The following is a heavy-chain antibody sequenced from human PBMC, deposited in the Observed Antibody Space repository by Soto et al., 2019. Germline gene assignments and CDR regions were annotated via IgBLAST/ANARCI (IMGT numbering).Heavy chain of an antibody. J-gene: IGHJ6*02. D-gene: IGHD2-15*01. CDR3: TTPNECSGGSCYYYYYYGMDV. CDR1: GFTFSNAW. CDR2: IKSKTDGGTT. V-gene: IGHV3-15*01. Sequence: TGGSLRLSCAASGFTFSNAWMSWVRQAPGKGLEWVGRIKSKTDGGTTDYAAPVKGRFTISRDDSKNTLYLQMNSLKTEDTAVYYCTTPNECSGGSCYYYYYYGMDVWGQGTTVTVSS.